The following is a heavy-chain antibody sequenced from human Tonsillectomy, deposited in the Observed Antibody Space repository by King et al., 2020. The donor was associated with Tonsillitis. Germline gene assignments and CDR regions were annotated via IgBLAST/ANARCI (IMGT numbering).Heavy chain of an antibody. D-gene: IGHD3-10*01. V-gene: IGHV3-9*01. CDR1: GFTFDDYA. CDR2: ITWNSGSI. CDR3: AKGVRYGSGSFDY. Sequence: VKLVESGGGLVQPGRSLRLSCAASGFTFDDYAMHWVRQVPGKGLEWVSGITWNSGSIGYADSVMGRFTTSRDNAKNSLYLQMNSLRAEDTALYYCAKGVRYGSGSFDYWGQGTLVTVSS. J-gene: IGHJ4*02.